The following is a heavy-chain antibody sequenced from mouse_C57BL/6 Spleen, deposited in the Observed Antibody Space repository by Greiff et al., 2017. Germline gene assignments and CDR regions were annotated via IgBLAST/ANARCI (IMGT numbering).Heavy chain of an antibody. CDR1: GFTFTDYY. Sequence: EVQLQESGGGLVQPGGSLSLSCAASGFTFTDYYMSWVRQPPGKALEWLGFIRNKANGYTTEYSASVKGRFTISRDNSQSILYLQMNALRAEDSATYYCAREYYYGSRRAMDYWGQGTSVTVSS. CDR2: IRNKANGYTT. CDR3: AREYYYGSRRAMDY. J-gene: IGHJ4*01. D-gene: IGHD1-1*01. V-gene: IGHV7-3*01.